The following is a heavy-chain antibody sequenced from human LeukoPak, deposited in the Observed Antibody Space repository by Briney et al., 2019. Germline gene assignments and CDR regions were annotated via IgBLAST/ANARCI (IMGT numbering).Heavy chain of an antibody. J-gene: IGHJ4*02. CDR3: GKDSRTGGPRAFDS. Sequence: GGSLRLSCAASGFTFSSYAMTWVRQAPGKGLEWVSTISYAGSSSYYADSVKGRFTISRDNSKNTLYLQMGSLRAEDTAIYYCGKDSRTGGPRAFDSWGRGTLVTVSS. CDR1: GFTFSSYA. D-gene: IGHD2-8*02. V-gene: IGHV3-23*01. CDR2: ISYAGSSS.